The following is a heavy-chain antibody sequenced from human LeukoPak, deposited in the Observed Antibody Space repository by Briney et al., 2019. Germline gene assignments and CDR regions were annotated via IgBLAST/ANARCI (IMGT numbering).Heavy chain of an antibody. D-gene: IGHD3-22*01. V-gene: IGHV3-30-3*01. CDR2: ISYDGNNK. J-gene: IGHJ4*02. CDR1: GFSFNHYA. Sequence: GRSLRLSCAASGFSFNHYAMYWVRQAPGKGLEWVAVISYDGNNKYYADSVKGRFTISRDNSKNTLYVQMNSLRAEDRVVYYCARGPTSYYDTTGYSSYFDYWGQGTLVTVSS. CDR3: ARGPTSYYDTTGYSSYFDY.